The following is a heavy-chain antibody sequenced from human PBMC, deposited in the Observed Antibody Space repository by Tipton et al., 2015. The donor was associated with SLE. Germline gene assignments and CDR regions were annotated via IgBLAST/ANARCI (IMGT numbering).Heavy chain of an antibody. Sequence: LRLSCSVSGGFIIGFYWIWIRQPPGRELEWIGYISESGLTKYNPSLKSRVTMSVDTSKNEFSLNLDSLTTADTAMYFCARRGIAGAGDWFDPWGQGTLVTVSS. CDR1: GGFIIGFY. V-gene: IGHV4-59*01. J-gene: IGHJ5*02. CDR2: ISESGLT. CDR3: ARRGIAGAGDWFDP. D-gene: IGHD1-26*01.